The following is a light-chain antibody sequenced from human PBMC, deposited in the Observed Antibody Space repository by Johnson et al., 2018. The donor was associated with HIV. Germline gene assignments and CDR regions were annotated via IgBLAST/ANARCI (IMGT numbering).Light chain of an antibody. J-gene: IGLJ1*01. CDR2: ENN. V-gene: IGLV1-51*02. Sequence: QSVLTQPPSVSAAPGQKVTISCSGSSSNIGNNYVSWYQQLPGTAPKLLIYENNKRPPGIPDRFSGSQSGTSATLGITGLQTGDEADYYCGTWDSSLISNVFGPGTKVTVL. CDR1: SSNIGNNY. CDR3: GTWDSSLISNV.